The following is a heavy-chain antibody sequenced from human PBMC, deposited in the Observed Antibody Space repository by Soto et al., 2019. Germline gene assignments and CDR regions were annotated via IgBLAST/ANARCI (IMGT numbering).Heavy chain of an antibody. V-gene: IGHV1-18*01. CDR2: ISAYNGNT. J-gene: IGHJ3*02. D-gene: IGHD5-12*01. Sequence: ASVKVSCKASGYTFPSAGISWVRQAPGQGLEWMGWISAYNGNTNYAQKLQGRVTMTTDTSTSTAYMELRSLRSDDTAVYYCARGYSGYRDDAFDIWGQGTMVTVSS. CDR1: GYTFPSAG. CDR3: ARGYSGYRDDAFDI.